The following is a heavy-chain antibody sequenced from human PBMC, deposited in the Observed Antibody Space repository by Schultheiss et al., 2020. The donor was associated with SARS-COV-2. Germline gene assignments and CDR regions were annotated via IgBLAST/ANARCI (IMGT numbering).Heavy chain of an antibody. CDR3: AREFRDRYYYYYMDV. V-gene: IGHV4-4*07. J-gene: IGHJ6*03. CDR2: IYTSGST. CDR1: GGSISSYY. Sequence: SQTLSLTCTVSGGSISSYYWSWIRQPAGKGLEWIGRIYTSGSTNYNPSLKSRVTMSVDTYKNQFSLKLSSVTAADTAVYYCAREFRDRYYYYYMDVWGKGTTVTVSS.